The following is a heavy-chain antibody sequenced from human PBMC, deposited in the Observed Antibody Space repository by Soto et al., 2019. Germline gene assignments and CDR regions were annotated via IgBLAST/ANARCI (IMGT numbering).Heavy chain of an antibody. D-gene: IGHD3-22*01. J-gene: IGHJ6*02. CDR2: INAGNGNT. Sequence: EASVKVSCKASGYTFTSYAMHWVRQAPGQRLEWMGWINAGNGNTKYSQKFQGRVTITRDTSASTAYMELSSLRSEDTAVYYCARGTRSGYYPAYYYGMDVWGQGTTVTVSS. CDR1: GYTFTSYA. CDR3: ARGTRSGYYPAYYYGMDV. V-gene: IGHV1-3*01.